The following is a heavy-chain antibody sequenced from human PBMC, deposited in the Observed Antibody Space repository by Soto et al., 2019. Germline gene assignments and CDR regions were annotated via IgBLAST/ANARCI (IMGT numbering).Heavy chain of an antibody. Sequence: QVQLQESGPGLVKPSGTLSLTCAVSGGSISSSNWWSWVRQPPGKGLEWIGEIYHSGSTNYNPSLKSRVTIAVDKSKNQFSLKLSSVTAADTAVYYCASDCSSTSCYEAFDIWGQGTMVTVSS. J-gene: IGHJ3*02. V-gene: IGHV4-4*02. CDR2: IYHSGST. D-gene: IGHD2-2*01. CDR3: ASDCSSTSCYEAFDI. CDR1: GGSISSSNW.